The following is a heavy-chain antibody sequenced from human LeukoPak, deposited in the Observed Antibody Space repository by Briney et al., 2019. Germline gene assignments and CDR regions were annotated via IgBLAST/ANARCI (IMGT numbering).Heavy chain of an antibody. CDR2: FDPEDGET. D-gene: IGHD3-3*01. Sequence: EASVKVSCKVSGYTLTELSMHWVRQAPGKGLEWMGGFDPEDGETIHAQKFQGRVTMTEDTSTDTAYMELSSLRSEDTAVYYCARSTGPLEWLFHWFDPWGQGTLVTVSS. CDR1: GYTLTELS. J-gene: IGHJ5*02. CDR3: ARSTGPLEWLFHWFDP. V-gene: IGHV1-24*01.